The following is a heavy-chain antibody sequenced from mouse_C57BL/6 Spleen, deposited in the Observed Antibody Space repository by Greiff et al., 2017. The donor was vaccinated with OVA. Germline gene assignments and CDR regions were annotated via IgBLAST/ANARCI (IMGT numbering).Heavy chain of an antibody. V-gene: IGHV1-53*01. CDR1: GYTFTSYW. CDR3: ARERMGWLLPFDY. CDR2: INPSNGGT. J-gene: IGHJ2*01. Sequence: VQLQQSGTELVKPGASVKLSCKASGYTFTSYWMHWVQQRPGQGLEWIGNINPSNGGTNYNEKFKSKATLTVDKSSSTAYMQLSSLTSEDSAVYDCARERMGWLLPFDYWGQGTTLTVAS. D-gene: IGHD2-3*01.